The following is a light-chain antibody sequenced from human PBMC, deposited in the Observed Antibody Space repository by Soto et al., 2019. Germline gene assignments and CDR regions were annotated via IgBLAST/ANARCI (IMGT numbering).Light chain of an antibody. CDR1: QSVNNNY. CDR2: GAS. J-gene: IGKJ1*01. Sequence: EIVLTQSPGTLSLSPGERATLSCRASQSVNNNYLGWYQQKPGQAPRLLIYGASSRATGIPDRFSGSGSGTDFTLTISRLEPEDFAPYYCQQYGSSPRTFGQGTKVEIK. CDR3: QQYGSSPRT. V-gene: IGKV3-20*01.